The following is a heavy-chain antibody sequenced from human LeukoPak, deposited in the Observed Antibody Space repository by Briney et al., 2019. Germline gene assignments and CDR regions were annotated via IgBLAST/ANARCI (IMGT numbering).Heavy chain of an antibody. D-gene: IGHD4-17*01. CDR2: ISYDGSNK. CDR3: ARDPIPSTTVTTGFDY. V-gene: IGHV3-30*04. Sequence: PGGSLRLSCAASGFTFSSYAMHWVRQAPGKGLEWVAVISYDGSNKYYADSVKGRFTISRDNSKNTLYLQMNSLRAEDTAVYYCARDPIPSTTVTTGFDYWGQGTLVTVSS. J-gene: IGHJ4*02. CDR1: GFTFSSYA.